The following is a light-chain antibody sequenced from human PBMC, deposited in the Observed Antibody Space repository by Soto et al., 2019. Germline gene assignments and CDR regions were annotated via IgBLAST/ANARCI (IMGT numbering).Light chain of an antibody. Sequence: DIQMTQSPSSLSASVGGRVIITCRASQTISTYLNWYQQKPGKAPKLLIYAASSLQSGVPSRFSGSGSGADFTLTISSLQPEDFATYYCQQSLTIPYIFGQGTKLEIK. CDR1: QTISTY. CDR2: AAS. J-gene: IGKJ2*01. CDR3: QQSLTIPYI. V-gene: IGKV1-39*01.